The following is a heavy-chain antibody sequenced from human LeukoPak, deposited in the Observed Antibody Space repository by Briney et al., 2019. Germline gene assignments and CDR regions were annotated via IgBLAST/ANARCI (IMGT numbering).Heavy chain of an antibody. CDR2: INSDGSST. Sequence: GGSLRLSCAASGFTFSSYWMHWVRQAPGKGLVWVSRINSDGSSTSYADSVKGRFTISRDNAKNSLYLQMNSLRAEDTAVYYCARESITFGGVMSWGQGTLVTVSS. J-gene: IGHJ4*02. D-gene: IGHD3-16*01. CDR1: GFTFSSYW. V-gene: IGHV3-74*01. CDR3: ARESITFGGVMS.